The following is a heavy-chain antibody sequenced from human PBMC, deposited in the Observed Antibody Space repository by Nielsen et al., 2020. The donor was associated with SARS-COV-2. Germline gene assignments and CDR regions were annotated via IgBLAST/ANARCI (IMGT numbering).Heavy chain of an antibody. CDR1: GFTFSSYS. Sequence: GESLKISCAASGFTFSSYSMNWVRQAPGKGLEWVSSISSSSSYIYYADSVKGRFTISRDNAKNSLYLQMNSLRAEDTAVYYCARDSGYCSSTSCYGPFDYWGQGTLVTVSS. CDR3: ARDSGYCSSTSCYGPFDY. D-gene: IGHD2-2*03. CDR2: ISSSSSYI. V-gene: IGHV3-21*01. J-gene: IGHJ4*02.